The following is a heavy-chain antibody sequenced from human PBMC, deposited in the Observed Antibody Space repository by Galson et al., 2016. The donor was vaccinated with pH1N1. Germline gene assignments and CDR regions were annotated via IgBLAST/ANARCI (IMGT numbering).Heavy chain of an antibody. J-gene: IGHJ4*02. CDR1: GFTFNKYG. V-gene: IGHV3-30*18. Sequence: SLRLSCAASGFTFNKYGMHWVRQALGKGLEWVAVISYDGSNKYYADSVKGRFTISRDDSKNMLYLQMNSLRAEDTAVYYCAKVVRGSSWPSFDYWGQGTLVTVSS. CDR2: ISYDGSNK. D-gene: IGHD6-13*01. CDR3: AKVVRGSSWPSFDY.